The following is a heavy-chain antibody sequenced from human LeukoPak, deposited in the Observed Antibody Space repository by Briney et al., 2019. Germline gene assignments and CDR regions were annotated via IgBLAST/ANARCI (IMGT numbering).Heavy chain of an antibody. CDR3: ARVGLRLGELSLPDY. V-gene: IGHV4-39*07. D-gene: IGHD3-16*02. CDR2: VYYSGTT. Sequence: SETLSLTCSVSGGSISLSYCYWGWIRQPPGKALEWIGSVYYSGTTSYNPSLKSRVTISVDMSKNHFSLRLSSVTAADTAMYYCARVGLRLGELSLPDYWGQGTLVTVSS. CDR1: GGSISLSYCY. J-gene: IGHJ4*02.